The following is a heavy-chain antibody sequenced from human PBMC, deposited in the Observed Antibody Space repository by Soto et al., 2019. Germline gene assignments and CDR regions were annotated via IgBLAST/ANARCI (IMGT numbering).Heavy chain of an antibody. CDR2: ISGSGDST. D-gene: IGHD2-2*01. Sequence: EVQLLESGGDLVQPGGSLRLSCAASGFTFSTYAMCWVRQAPGEGLEWVSAISGSGDSTYYAASVKGRFTISRDNSKNRLYLEMNSLRADDTALYCCAKVRTWTYHDYWGQGTLVTVSS. CDR1: GFTFSTYA. J-gene: IGHJ4*02. V-gene: IGHV3-23*01. CDR3: AKVRTWTYHDY.